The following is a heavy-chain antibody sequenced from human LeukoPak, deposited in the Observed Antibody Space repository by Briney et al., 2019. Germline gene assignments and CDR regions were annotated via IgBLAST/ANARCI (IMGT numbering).Heavy chain of an antibody. J-gene: IGHJ4*02. V-gene: IGHV3-11*04. Sequence: PGGSLRRSCVASGFTFSDYYMSWIRQAPGKGLEWVSYISSSGSTIYYADSVKGRFTISRDNAKNTLYLQMNSLRAEDTAVYYCARISNYYYDIGYWGQGTLVTVSS. CDR2: ISSSGSTI. D-gene: IGHD3-22*01. CDR1: GFTFSDYY. CDR3: ARISNYYYDIGY.